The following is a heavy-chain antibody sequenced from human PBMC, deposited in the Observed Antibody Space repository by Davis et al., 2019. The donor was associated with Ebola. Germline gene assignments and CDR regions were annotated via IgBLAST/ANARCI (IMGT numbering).Heavy chain of an antibody. CDR3: VRFFFDL. Sequence: GGSLRLSCAASGFTFRSYWMGWVRQAPGKGLEWVANINQDGSEPKYVDSVKGRFTISRDNAKNSLFLQMNNLRAEDTATYYCVRFFFDLWGRGALVTVSS. J-gene: IGHJ4*02. V-gene: IGHV3-7*03. CDR2: INQDGSEP. CDR1: GFTFRSYW.